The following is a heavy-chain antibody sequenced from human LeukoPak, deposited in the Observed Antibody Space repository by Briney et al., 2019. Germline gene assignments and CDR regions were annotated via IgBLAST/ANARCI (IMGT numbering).Heavy chain of an antibody. CDR3: ARAVFGVVRNYNWFDP. J-gene: IGHJ5*02. Sequence: ASVKVSCKASGYTFTGYYMHRVRQAPGQGLEWMGWINPNSGGTNYAQKFQGRVTMTRDTSISTAYMELSRLRSDDTAVYYCARAVFGVVRNYNWFDPWGQGTLVTVSS. V-gene: IGHV1-2*02. CDR2: INPNSGGT. D-gene: IGHD3-3*01. CDR1: GYTFTGYY.